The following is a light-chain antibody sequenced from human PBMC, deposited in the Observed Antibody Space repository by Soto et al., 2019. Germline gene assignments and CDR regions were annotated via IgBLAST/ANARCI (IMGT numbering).Light chain of an antibody. V-gene: IGLV2-14*01. CDR3: SSYTSSSTYV. Sequence: QSVLTQPASVSGSPGQSIAISCTGTSSDVGGYNYVSWYQQHPGKAPKLMVYDVSNQPSGVSNRFSGSKSGNTASLTIFGLQAEDEADYYFSSYTSSSTYVFGTGTKVTVL. CDR2: DVS. CDR1: SSDVGGYNY. J-gene: IGLJ1*01.